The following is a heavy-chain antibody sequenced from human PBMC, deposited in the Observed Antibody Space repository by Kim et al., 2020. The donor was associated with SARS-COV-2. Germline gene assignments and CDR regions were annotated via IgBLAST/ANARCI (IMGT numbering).Heavy chain of an antibody. Sequence: SETLSLTCIVSGASISSCCYYWSWVRQHPGEGLEWIGYIYYSGGTFYNPSLKSRVTISIDTSKNQFSLNLSSVTAADTAVYYCERGAIPEVWGQGTTVTVSS. V-gene: IGHV4-31*03. CDR2: IYYSGGT. CDR3: ERGAIPEV. D-gene: IGHD2-21*01. J-gene: IGHJ6*02. CDR1: GASISSCCYY.